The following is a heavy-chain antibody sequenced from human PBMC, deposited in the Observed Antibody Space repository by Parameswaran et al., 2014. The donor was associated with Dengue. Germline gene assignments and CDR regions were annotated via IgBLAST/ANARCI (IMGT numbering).Heavy chain of an antibody. V-gene: IGHV3-48*01. CDR2: ISSSSSTI. D-gene: IGHD3-16*01. CDR3: ARRILGDL. Sequence: WIRQPPGKGLEWVSYISSSSSTIYYADSVKGRFTISRDNAKNSLYLQMNSLRAEDTAVYYCARRILGDLWGQGTLVTVSS. J-gene: IGHJ4*02.